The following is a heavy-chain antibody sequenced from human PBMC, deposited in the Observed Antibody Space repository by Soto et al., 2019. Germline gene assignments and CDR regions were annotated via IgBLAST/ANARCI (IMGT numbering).Heavy chain of an antibody. V-gene: IGHV1-18*01. J-gene: IGHJ4*02. Sequence: ASVKVSCKASGYTFTSYGISWVRQAPGQGLEWMGWISAYNGNTNYAQKLQGRVTMTTDTSTSTAYMELRSLRPDDTAVYYCARMGSDDSSGYYYTFSYYFDYWGQGTRVTVSP. CDR1: GYTFTSYG. D-gene: IGHD3-22*01. CDR3: ARMGSDDSSGYYYTFSYYFDY. CDR2: ISAYNGNT.